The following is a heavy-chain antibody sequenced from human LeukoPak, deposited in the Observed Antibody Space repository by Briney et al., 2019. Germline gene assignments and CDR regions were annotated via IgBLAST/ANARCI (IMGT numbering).Heavy chain of an antibody. J-gene: IGHJ6*03. Sequence: GGSLRLSCAASGFTFNFYNMNWVRQAPGKGLEWLSYISGSSSTVHYADSVKGRFTVSRDNAKNSLYLQMNSLRAEDRAVYYCARDNYYKMDVWGRGTTVTVSS. V-gene: IGHV3-48*01. CDR3: ARDNYYKMDV. CDR2: ISGSSSTV. CDR1: GFTFNFYN.